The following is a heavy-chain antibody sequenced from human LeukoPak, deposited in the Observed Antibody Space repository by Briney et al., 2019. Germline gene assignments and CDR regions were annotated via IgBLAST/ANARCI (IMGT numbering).Heavy chain of an antibody. CDR2: IYYSGST. CDR1: GGSISSYY. Sequence: SETLSLTCTVSGGSISSYYWSWIRQPPGKGLEWIGYIYYSGSTNYNPSLKRRVTISVDTSKNQFSLKLSSVTAADTAVYYCARAVLYYDWFDPWGQGTLVTVSS. J-gene: IGHJ5*02. D-gene: IGHD2-8*01. V-gene: IGHV4-59*01. CDR3: ARAVLYYDWFDP.